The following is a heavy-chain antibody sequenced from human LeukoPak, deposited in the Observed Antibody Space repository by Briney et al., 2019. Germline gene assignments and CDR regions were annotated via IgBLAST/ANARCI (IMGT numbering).Heavy chain of an antibody. D-gene: IGHD6-13*01. V-gene: IGHV4-61*02. CDR2: IYTSGST. CDR1: GGSISSGSYY. J-gene: IGHJ2*01. CDR3: ARCIAETWWCFDL. Sequence: SETLSLTCTVSGGSISSGSYYWSWIRQPAGKGLEWIGRIYTSGSTNYNPSLKSRVTISVDTSKNQFSLKLSSVTAADTAVYYCARCIAETWWCFDLWGRGTLVTVSS.